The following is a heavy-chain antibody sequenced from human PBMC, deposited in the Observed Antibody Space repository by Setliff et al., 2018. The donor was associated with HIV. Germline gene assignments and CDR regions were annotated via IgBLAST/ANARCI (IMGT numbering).Heavy chain of an antibody. CDR1: GYSFTSYW. CDR2: IYPGDSDT. Sequence: GESLKISCKGSGYSFTSYWIAWVRQMPGKGLEWMGIIYPGDSDTRYSPSFQGQVTISADKSISTAYLQWSSLKASDTAMYYCARGYYYGSGSYYNLDYWGQGTLVTV. V-gene: IGHV5-51*01. CDR3: ARGYYYGSGSYYNLDY. J-gene: IGHJ4*02. D-gene: IGHD3-10*01.